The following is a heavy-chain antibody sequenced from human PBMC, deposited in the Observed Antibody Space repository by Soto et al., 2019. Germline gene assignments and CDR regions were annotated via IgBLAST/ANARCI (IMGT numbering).Heavy chain of an antibody. CDR2: SRSKPNNYAT. CDR1: GFTFSGSA. CDR3: TRKEGGDALDI. V-gene: IGHV3-73*01. Sequence: EVQLVESGGGLVQPGGSLKLSCAASGFTFSGSAMHWVRQASGKGLEWVGRSRSKPNNYATAYAASVRGRFTISRDDSRNTAYLQMNSLTTEDTAVYFCTRKEGGDALDIWGQGTMVTVSS. J-gene: IGHJ3*02.